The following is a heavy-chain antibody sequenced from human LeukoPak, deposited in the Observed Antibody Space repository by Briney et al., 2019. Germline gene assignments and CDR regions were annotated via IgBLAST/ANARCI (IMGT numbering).Heavy chain of an antibody. CDR2: INHSGST. CDR1: GGSFSGYY. V-gene: IGHV4-34*01. Sequence: SSETLSLTCAVYGGSFSGYYWSWIRQPPGKGLEWIGEINHSGSTNYNPSLKSRVTISVDTSKNQFSLKLSSVTAADTAVYYCARGLRRYCSGGSCPRAPIDHWGQGTLVTVSS. CDR3: ARGLRRYCSGGSCPRAPIDH. D-gene: IGHD2-15*01. J-gene: IGHJ4*02.